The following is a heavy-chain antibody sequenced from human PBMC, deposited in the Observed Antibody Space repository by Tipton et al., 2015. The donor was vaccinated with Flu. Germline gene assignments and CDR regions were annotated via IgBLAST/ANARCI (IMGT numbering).Heavy chain of an antibody. Sequence: TLSLTCTVSGGSISSRSYYWGWIRQPPGKGLEWIGNIYNSGSTNYNPSLKSRVTISVDTSKNQFSLKLSSVTAADTAVYYCAKGDCSSTSCLDYWGQGTLVTVSS. CDR1: GGSISSRSYY. CDR3: AKGDCSSTSCLDY. J-gene: IGHJ4*02. V-gene: IGHV4-39*07. D-gene: IGHD2-2*01. CDR2: IYNSGST.